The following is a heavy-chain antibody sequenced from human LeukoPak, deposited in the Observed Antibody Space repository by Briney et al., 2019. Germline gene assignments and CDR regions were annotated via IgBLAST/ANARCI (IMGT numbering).Heavy chain of an antibody. CDR1: GFTFSIYG. CDR3: AHTVWSGNYFDY. CDR2: ISEDGSKK. V-gene: IGHV3-30*03. D-gene: IGHD3-3*01. J-gene: IGHJ4*02. Sequence: GGSLRLSCVASGFTFSIYGMHWVRQAPGKGLEWVAVISEDGSKKYYADSVKGRFTISRDNTKNTLYLQMNSLRVEDTAVYYCAHTVWSGNYFDYWGQGTLVTVSS.